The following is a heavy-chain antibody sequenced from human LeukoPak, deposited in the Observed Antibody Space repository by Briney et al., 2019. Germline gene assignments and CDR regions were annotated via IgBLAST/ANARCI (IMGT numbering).Heavy chain of an antibody. CDR1: GFTFSGSA. V-gene: IGHV3-73*01. Sequence: PGGSLRLSCAASGFTFSGSAMHWVRQASGKGLEWVGRIRSKANSYATAYAASVKGRFTIPRDDSKNTAYLQMNSLKTEDTAVYYCTRPLDDYGDYWGQGTLVTVSS. J-gene: IGHJ4*02. CDR3: TRPLDDYGDY. CDR2: IRSKANSYAT.